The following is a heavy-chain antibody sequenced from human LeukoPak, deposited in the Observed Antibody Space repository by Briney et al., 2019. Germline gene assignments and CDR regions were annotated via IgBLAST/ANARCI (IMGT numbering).Heavy chain of an antibody. V-gene: IGHV3-23*01. J-gene: IGHJ4*02. CDR1: GFTFSSSA. CDR2: ISGSGGGT. Sequence: PGGSLRLSCATSGFTFSSSAMSWVRQPPGKGLARVSTISGSGGGTYYADSVKGRFTISRDNSKNTLYLQMNSLRAEDTAVFYCGKLFYSSGMYHFDYWGQGTLVTVSS. CDR3: GKLFYSSGMYHFDY. D-gene: IGHD3-10*01.